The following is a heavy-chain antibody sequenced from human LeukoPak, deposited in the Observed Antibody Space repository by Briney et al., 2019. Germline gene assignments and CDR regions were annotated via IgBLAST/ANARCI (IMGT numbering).Heavy chain of an antibody. CDR3: AKGGPIEQWLVKGTFDY. D-gene: IGHD6-19*01. CDR2: ISGSGDRT. V-gene: IGHV3-23*01. CDR1: GFTFNSYG. J-gene: IGHJ4*02. Sequence: PGGSLRLSCAASGFTFNSYGMTWVRQAPGEGLECVSGISGSGDRTYYADSVKGRFTISRDNPKNTLYLQMNSLRAEDTAIYYCAKGGPIEQWLVKGTFDYWGQGTLVTVSS.